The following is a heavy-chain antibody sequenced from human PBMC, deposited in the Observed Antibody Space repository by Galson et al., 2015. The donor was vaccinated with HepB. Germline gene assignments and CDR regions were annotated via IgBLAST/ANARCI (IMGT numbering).Heavy chain of an antibody. CDR2: ISSSSSYI. CDR1: GFTFSSYS. V-gene: IGHV3-21*01. CDR3: ARFYGSGSYYKSYYYGMDV. Sequence: SLRLSCAASGFTFSSYSMNRVRQAPGKGLEWVSSISSSSSYIYYADSVKGRFTISRDNAKNSLYLQMNSLRAEGTAVYYCARFYGSGSYYKSYYYGMDVWGQGTTVTVSS. J-gene: IGHJ6*02. D-gene: IGHD3-10*01.